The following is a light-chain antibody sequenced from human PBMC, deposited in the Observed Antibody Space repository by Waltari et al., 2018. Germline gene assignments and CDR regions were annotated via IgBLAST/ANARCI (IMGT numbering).Light chain of an antibody. V-gene: IGLV2-23*02. Sequence: QSALTQPASVSGSPGQSITISCTGTSSDVDDYNFVTWYQQHPGKAPKLMIYDVSKRPSGVSNRFSGSKSGNTASLTISGLQAEDEADYYCCSYAGSSTHVVFGGGTKLTVL. CDR1: SSDVDDYNF. CDR2: DVS. J-gene: IGLJ2*01. CDR3: CSYAGSSTHVV.